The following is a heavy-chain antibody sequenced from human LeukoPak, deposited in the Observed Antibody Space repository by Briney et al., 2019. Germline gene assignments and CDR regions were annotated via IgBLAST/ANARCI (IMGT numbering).Heavy chain of an antibody. CDR2: IYSGGST. CDR1: GFTFSSFA. D-gene: IGHD3-22*01. CDR3: AKDSHPYYYDSSGPEGDY. Sequence: GGSLRLSCAASGFTFSSFAMIWVRRSPGKGLEWVSVIYSGGSTYYADSVKGRFTISRDNFKNTLYLQMNSLRAEDTAVYYCAKDSHPYYYDSSGPEGDYWGQGTLVTVSS. V-gene: IGHV3-66*01. J-gene: IGHJ4*02.